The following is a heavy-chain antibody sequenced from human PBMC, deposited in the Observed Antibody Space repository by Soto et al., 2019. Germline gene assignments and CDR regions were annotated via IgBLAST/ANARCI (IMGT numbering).Heavy chain of an antibody. CDR3: ARDPDCSGGSCKFDY. Sequence: GASVKVSCKASGYTFTSYGISWVRQAPGQGLEWMGWISAYNGNTNYAQKLQGRVTMTTDTSTSTAYMELRSLRSDYTAVYYCARDPDCSGGSCKFDYWGQGTLVTVSS. D-gene: IGHD2-15*01. J-gene: IGHJ4*02. V-gene: IGHV1-18*01. CDR1: GYTFTSYG. CDR2: ISAYNGNT.